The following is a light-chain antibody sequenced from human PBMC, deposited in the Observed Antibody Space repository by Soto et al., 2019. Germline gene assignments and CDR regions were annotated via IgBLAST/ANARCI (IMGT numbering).Light chain of an antibody. J-gene: IGLJ2*01. V-gene: IGLV2-8*01. Sequence: QSALTQPPSASGSPGQSVTISCSGITNDVGGYNYVSWFQQHPGKAPKLIIYDVTKRPSGVPDRFSGSRSGNTASLTASGLQAEDEADYYCSSFAGTNYCVVFGGGTKRTVL. CDR3: SSFAGTNYCVV. CDR2: DVT. CDR1: TNDVGGYNY.